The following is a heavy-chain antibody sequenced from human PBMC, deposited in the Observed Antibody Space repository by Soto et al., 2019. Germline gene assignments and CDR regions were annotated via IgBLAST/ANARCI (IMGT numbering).Heavy chain of an antibody. D-gene: IGHD3-3*01. CDR3: ARKQAGFFYGIDY. Sequence: SETLSLTCTVSGGSFNSGGYYWSWIRQHPGKGLEWLGYIDHSGYTFYNPSLQSRIILSMDTSKNQFSLKLSSATAADTAVYFCARKQAGFFYGIDYWGQGTLVTVSS. CDR1: GGSFNSGGYY. V-gene: IGHV4-31*03. J-gene: IGHJ4*02. CDR2: IDHSGYT.